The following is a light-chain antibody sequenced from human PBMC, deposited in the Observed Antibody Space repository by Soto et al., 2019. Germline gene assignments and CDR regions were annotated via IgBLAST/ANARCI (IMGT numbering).Light chain of an antibody. J-gene: IGKJ5*01. CDR3: QQRSNWPSIT. V-gene: IGKV3-11*01. CDR2: DAS. CDR1: QSVSSY. Sequence: EIVLTQSPATLALSPGERATLSCRASQSVSSYLAWYQQKPGQAPRLLISDASNRAPGIPVRFSGSGFGTDFALTISSLEAEDFAVYYCQQRSNWPSITFGQGTRLEIK.